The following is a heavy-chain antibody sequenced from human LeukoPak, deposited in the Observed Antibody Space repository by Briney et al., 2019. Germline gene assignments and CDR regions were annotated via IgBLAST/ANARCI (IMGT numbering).Heavy chain of an antibody. CDR3: AKKEGQVAGPNAFDI. D-gene: IGHD6-19*01. V-gene: IGHV3-23*01. CDR1: GFTFSSYA. CDR2: ISGSGGST. Sequence: GGSLRLSCAASGFTFSSYAMSWVRQAPGEGLEWVSAISGSGGSTYYADSVEGRFTISRDNSKNTLYLQMNSLRAEDTAVYYCAKKEGQVAGPNAFDIWGQGTMVTVSS. J-gene: IGHJ3*02.